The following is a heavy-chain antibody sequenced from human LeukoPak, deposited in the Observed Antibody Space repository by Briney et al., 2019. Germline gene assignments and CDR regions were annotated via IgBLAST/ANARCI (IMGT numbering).Heavy chain of an antibody. J-gene: IGHJ4*02. CDR2: INSNSGCT. D-gene: IGHD2-15*01. CDR3: ARDLGYCSGGSCYWGYYFDY. V-gene: IGHV1-2*04. Sequence: ASVKVSCKASGYTFTGYYMHWVRQAPGQGLEWMGWINSNSGCTNYAQKFQGWVTVTRDTSISTAYMELSRLRSDDTAVYYCARDLGYCSGGSCYWGYYFDYWGQGTLVTVSS. CDR1: GYTFTGYY.